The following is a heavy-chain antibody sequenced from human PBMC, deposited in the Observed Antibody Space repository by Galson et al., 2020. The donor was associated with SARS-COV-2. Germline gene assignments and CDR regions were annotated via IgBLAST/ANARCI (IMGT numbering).Heavy chain of an antibody. CDR2: INAANGNT. Sequence: ASVTVSCKASGYTFTSYAMHWVRQAPGQRLEWMGWINAANGNTKYSQKFQGRVTISRDTSASTAYMELSSLRSGDTAVYYCARDEGITMVRGAPGNWFDPWGQGTLVTVSS. V-gene: IGHV1-3*01. CDR1: GYTFTSYA. D-gene: IGHD3-10*01. CDR3: ARDEGITMVRGAPGNWFDP. J-gene: IGHJ5*02.